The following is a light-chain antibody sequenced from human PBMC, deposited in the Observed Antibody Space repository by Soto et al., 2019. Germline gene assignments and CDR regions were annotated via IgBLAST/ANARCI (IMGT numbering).Light chain of an antibody. CDR1: QSVSSSF. V-gene: IGKV3-20*01. CDR2: GAS. CDR3: QQYGSSPLA. Sequence: ESVLTQSPGTLSLSPGERATLSCRASQSVSSSFLDWYQQKPGQAPRLLIYGASSRGTGIPDRFSGSGSGTDFTLTISRLEPEDVAVYYCQQYGSSPLAFGGGTKVEIK. J-gene: IGKJ4*01.